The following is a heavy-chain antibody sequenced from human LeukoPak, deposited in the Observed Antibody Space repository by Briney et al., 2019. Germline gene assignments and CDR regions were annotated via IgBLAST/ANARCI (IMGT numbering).Heavy chain of an antibody. CDR3: ARARRYCSSTSCSYYYYYMDV. CDR2: MNPNSGNT. D-gene: IGHD2-2*01. V-gene: IGHV1-8*01. Sequence: GASVKVSCKASGYTFTSYDINWVRQATGQGLEWMGWMNPNSGNTGYAQKFQGRVTMTRNTSISTAYMELSSLRSEDTAVYYCARARRYCSSTSCSYYYYYMDVWGKGTTVIVSS. CDR1: GYTFTSYD. J-gene: IGHJ6*03.